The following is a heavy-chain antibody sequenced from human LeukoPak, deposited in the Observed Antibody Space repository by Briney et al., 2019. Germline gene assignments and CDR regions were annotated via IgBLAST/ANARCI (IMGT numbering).Heavy chain of an antibody. D-gene: IGHD6-19*01. CDR2: INPNSGGT. CDR1: GYTFTGYY. V-gene: IGHV1-2*02. CDR3: ARDKSGNSGWYSYFDY. Sequence: ASVKVSCKASGYTFTGYYMHWVRQAPAQGLEWMGWINPNSGGTNYAQKSQGRGTMTRDTSISTAYMELSRLRSDDTAVYYCARDKSGNSGWYSYFDYWGQGTLVTVSS. J-gene: IGHJ4*02.